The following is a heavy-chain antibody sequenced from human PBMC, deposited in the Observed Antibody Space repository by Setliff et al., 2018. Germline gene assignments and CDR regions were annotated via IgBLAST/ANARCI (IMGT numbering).Heavy chain of an antibody. J-gene: IGHJ6*02. D-gene: IGHD3-10*01. Sequence: ASVKVSCKASGFTFTYFGISWVRLAPGQGLEWMGWISGHNGKTMYAQKFQDRVVMTTDTDTGTAYMELRSLRFDDSAIYYCAKEPAVSLTEAVRRSYYDYALDVWGQGTTGTSP. CDR1: GFTFTYFG. CDR3: AKEPAVSLTEAVRRSYYDYALDV. V-gene: IGHV1-18*01. CDR2: ISGHNGKT.